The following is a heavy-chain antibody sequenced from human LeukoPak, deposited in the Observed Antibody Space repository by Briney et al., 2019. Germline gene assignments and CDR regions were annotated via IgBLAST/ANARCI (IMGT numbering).Heavy chain of an antibody. V-gene: IGHV3-23*01. J-gene: IGHJ4*02. CDR3: AKELGGNRPFDY. Sequence: GGSLRLSCAASGFTVSSNYMTWVRLAPGKGLEWVSVISGSGGTTYYADSVRGRFTISRDNSKNTLYLEMNSLRAEDTAVYYCAKELGGNRPFDYWGQGTLVTVSS. CDR2: ISGSGGTT. D-gene: IGHD4-23*01. CDR1: GFTVSSNY.